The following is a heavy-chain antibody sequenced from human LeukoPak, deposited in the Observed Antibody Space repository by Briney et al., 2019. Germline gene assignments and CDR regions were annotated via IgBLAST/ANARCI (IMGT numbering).Heavy chain of an antibody. CDR1: GFTFSSYW. CDR2: IKQDGSEK. D-gene: IGHD6-13*01. V-gene: IGHV3-7*01. Sequence: PGGSLRLSCAASGFTFSSYWMSWVRQAPGKGLEWVANIKQDGSEKYYVDSVKGRFTISRDNAKNSLYLQMNSLRAEDTAVYYCARDRGSSSWYGVWYYFDYWGQGTLVTVSS. CDR3: ARDRGSSSWYGVWYYFDY. J-gene: IGHJ4*02.